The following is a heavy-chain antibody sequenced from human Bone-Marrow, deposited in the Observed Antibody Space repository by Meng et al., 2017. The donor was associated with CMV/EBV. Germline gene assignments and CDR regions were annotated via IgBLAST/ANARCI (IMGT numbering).Heavy chain of an antibody. CDR3: ARDRGYGGSNAGYYGMDV. J-gene: IGHJ6*02. CDR1: GFTFSSYS. V-gene: IGHV3-30*03. CDR2: ISYDGSNK. D-gene: IGHD4-23*01. Sequence: GGSLRLSCAASGFTFSSYSMNWVRQAPGKGLEWVAVISYDGSNKYYADSVKGRFTISRDNSKNTLYLQMNSLRAEDTAVYYCARDRGYGGSNAGYYGMDVWGQGTTVTVSS.